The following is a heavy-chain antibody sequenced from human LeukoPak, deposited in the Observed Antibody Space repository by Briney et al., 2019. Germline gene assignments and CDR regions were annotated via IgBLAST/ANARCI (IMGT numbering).Heavy chain of an antibody. D-gene: IGHD3-22*01. J-gene: IGHJ4*02. CDR1: GFTFSSYA. CDR2: ISGSGGST. CDR3: AKGTYYYDSSGYYLWYFDY. Sequence: GGSLRLSCAASGFTFSSYAMSWVRQAPGKGLEWVSAISGSGGSTYYADSVKGRFTISRDNSKNTLYLQMNSLRAEDTAVYHCAKGTYYYDSSGYYLWYFDYWGQGTLVTVS. V-gene: IGHV3-23*01.